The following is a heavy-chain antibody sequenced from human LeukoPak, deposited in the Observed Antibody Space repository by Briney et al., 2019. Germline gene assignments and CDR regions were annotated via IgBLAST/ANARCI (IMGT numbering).Heavy chain of an antibody. CDR3: ARLETGDYYDSSGPSHYFDY. Sequence: PSETLSLTCTISGGSISSYYWSWIRQPPGKGLEWIGYIYYSGSTNYNPSLKSRVTISVDTSKNQFSLKLSSVTAADTAVYYCARLETGDYYDSSGPSHYFDYWGQGTLVTVSS. CDR2: IYYSGST. J-gene: IGHJ4*02. CDR1: GGSISSYY. V-gene: IGHV4-59*08. D-gene: IGHD3-22*01.